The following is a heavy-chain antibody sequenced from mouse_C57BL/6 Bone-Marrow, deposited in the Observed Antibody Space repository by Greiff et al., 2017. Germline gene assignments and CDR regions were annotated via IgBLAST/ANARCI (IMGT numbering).Heavy chain of an antibody. D-gene: IGHD1-1*01. CDR2: IDPSDGYT. CDR1: GYTFTSYW. Sequence: VQLQQPGAELVKPGASVKLSCKASGYTFTSYWMQWVKQRPGQGLEWIGEIDPSDGYTNYNQKFKGKATLTVDTSSSTAYMQLSSLTSGDSAVYYCARREFITTPYWYFDVWGTGTTVTVSS. V-gene: IGHV1-50*01. CDR3: ARREFITTPYWYFDV. J-gene: IGHJ1*03.